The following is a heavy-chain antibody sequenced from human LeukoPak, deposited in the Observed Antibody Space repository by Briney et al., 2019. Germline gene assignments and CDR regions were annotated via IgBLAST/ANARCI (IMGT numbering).Heavy chain of an antibody. V-gene: IGHV3-23*01. CDR2: VIGSGGNT. CDR3: AKRGAAGGNYFDY. D-gene: IGHD6-13*01. CDR1: GFTFSSYA. J-gene: IGHJ4*02. Sequence: GGSLRLSCAASGFTFSSYAMSWVRQAPGKGLEWVSLVIGSGGNTFYADSVKGRFTISRDNSKNVLCLQMNSLRAEDTAVYYCAKRGAAGGNYFDYWGQGTLVTVSS.